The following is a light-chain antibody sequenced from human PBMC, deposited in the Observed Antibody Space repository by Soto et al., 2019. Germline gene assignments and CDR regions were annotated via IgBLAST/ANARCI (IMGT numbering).Light chain of an antibody. Sequence: QTVVTQEPSFSVSPGRTVTLTCGLSSGSVSTSYYPSWYQQTPGRTPRTLMYNTDTRSSGVPDRFSGYILGNKAALTITGAQADDESYYYCVLYLGNGVSVFGGGTKVTVL. CDR2: NTD. V-gene: IGLV8-61*01. CDR1: SGSVSTSYY. CDR3: VLYLGNGVSV. J-gene: IGLJ2*01.